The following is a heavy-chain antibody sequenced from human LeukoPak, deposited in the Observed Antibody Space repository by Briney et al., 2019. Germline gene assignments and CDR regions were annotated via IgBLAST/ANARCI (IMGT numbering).Heavy chain of an antibody. J-gene: IGHJ3*02. V-gene: IGHV1-8*03. D-gene: IGHD3-10*01. Sequence: ASVKVSCKASGYTFTTYDTNWVRQATGQGLEWMGWINTNSGNTGYAQKFQGRVTITRSVSISTAYMELSSLRSEDSAVYYCVRRSGSGRNPFHIWGRGTVVTVS. CDR1: GYTFTTYD. CDR2: INTNSGNT. CDR3: VRRSGSGRNPFHI.